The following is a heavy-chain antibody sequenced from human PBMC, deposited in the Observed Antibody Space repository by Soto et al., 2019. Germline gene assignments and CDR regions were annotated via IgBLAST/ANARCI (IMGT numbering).Heavy chain of an antibody. Sequence: VGSLRLSCAASGFTFGSHWMHWVRQAPGKGLVYVSRISSGGTTTNYAESVKGRFTISRDNARNTLYLQMNSLRVEDTAVYYCARFGTSYDTSGFLYWGQGTPVTVSS. CDR1: GFTFGSHW. V-gene: IGHV3-74*01. D-gene: IGHD3-22*01. CDR2: ISSGGTTT. J-gene: IGHJ4*02. CDR3: ARFGTSYDTSGFLY.